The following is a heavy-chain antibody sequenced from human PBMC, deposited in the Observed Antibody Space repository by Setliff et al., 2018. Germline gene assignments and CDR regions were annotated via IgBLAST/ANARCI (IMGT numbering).Heavy chain of an antibody. J-gene: IGHJ3*01. V-gene: IGHV4-59*08. D-gene: IGHD7-27*01. Sequence: SETLSLTCTVSGGPITNFYWNWIRQSPGKGLEWIGYIYSSGITNYNPSLKSRLTMSVDTSKNQFSLHLNSMTAADTAVYYCARQPPLNWAIPFDLWGQGKRVTVSS. CDR1: GGPITNFY. CDR3: ARQPPLNWAIPFDL. CDR2: IYSSGIT.